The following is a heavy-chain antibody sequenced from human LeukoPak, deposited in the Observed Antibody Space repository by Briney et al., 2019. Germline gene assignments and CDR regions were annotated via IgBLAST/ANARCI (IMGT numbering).Heavy chain of an antibody. J-gene: IGHJ4*02. CDR3: ARSGSYGGHFDN. CDR2: IYYSGTT. D-gene: IGHD1-26*01. CDR1: GASISNYY. V-gene: IGHV4-59*08. Sequence: MSSETLSLTCTVSGASISNYYCSWIRQSPGKGLEWIGYIYYSGTTNYNPSLKSRVTISVDTSKNQFSLRLTSVTAADTAVYYCARSGSYGGHFDNWGQGTLVTVSS.